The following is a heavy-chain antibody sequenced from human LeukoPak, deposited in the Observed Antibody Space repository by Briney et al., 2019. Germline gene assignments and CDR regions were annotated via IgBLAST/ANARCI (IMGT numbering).Heavy chain of an antibody. CDR3: ARGSSWSYDY. CDR2: ISNSGNNI. Sequence: GGTLRLSCAASGFTFSSYSMYWVRQAPGKGLEWVSSISNSGNNIYYPDSVKGRFTTSRDNAKSSLYLQMSSLRAEDTAIYCCARGSSWSYDYWGRGTLVTVSS. V-gene: IGHV3-21*06. D-gene: IGHD6-13*01. J-gene: IGHJ4*02. CDR1: GFTFSSYS.